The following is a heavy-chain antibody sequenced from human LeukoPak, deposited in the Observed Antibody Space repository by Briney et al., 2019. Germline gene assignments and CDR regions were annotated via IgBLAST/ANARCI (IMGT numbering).Heavy chain of an antibody. CDR3: ARSDVARWDFDY. CDR2: ISSSSSYI. D-gene: IGHD4-23*01. Sequence: GGSLRLSCATSGFFFSDHTINWVRQAPGKGLEWVSSISSSSSYIYYADSVKGRFTISRDNAKNSLYLQMNSLRAEDTAVYYCARSDVARWDFDYWGQGTLVTVSS. V-gene: IGHV3-21*01. CDR1: GFFFSDHT. J-gene: IGHJ4*02.